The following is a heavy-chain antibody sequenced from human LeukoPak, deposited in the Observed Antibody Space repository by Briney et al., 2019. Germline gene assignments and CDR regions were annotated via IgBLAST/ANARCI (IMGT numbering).Heavy chain of an antibody. D-gene: IGHD6-19*01. CDR3: ARTVAGRNDAFDI. V-gene: IGHV1-2*02. CDR1: GGTFSSYA. Sequence: ASVKVSCKASGGTFSSYAISWVRQAPGQGLEWMGWINPNSGGTNYAQKFQGRVTMTRDTSISTAYMELSRLRSDDTAVYYCARTVAGRNDAFDIWGQGTMVTVSS. J-gene: IGHJ3*02. CDR2: INPNSGGT.